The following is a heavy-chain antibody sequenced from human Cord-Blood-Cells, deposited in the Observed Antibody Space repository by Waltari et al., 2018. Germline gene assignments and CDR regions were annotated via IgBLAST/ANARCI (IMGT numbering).Heavy chain of an antibody. Sequence: QVQLQQWGAGLLKPSETLSLTCAVYGGSFSGYYWSWIRQPPGKGLEWIGEINHSGSTNYNPSLKSRVIISVDTSKNQFSLKLSSVTAADTAVYYCARGRFDVVVVAARAFDIWGQGTMVTVSS. CDR2: INHSGST. J-gene: IGHJ3*02. CDR3: ARGRFDVVVVAARAFDI. V-gene: IGHV4-34*01. CDR1: GGSFSGYY. D-gene: IGHD2-15*01.